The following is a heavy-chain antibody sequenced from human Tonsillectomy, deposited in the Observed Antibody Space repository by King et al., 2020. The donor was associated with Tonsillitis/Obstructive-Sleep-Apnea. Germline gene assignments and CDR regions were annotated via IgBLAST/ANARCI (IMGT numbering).Heavy chain of an antibody. CDR1: GFTFSTYA. Sequence: VQLVESGGGLVQPGGSLRLSCAASGFTFSTYAMSWVRQAPGKGLDWVSGIGGSGGSTYYADSVKGRFTISRDNSKNTLYVQRNSLRAEDTAVYYCAKRVDITMVGYGMDVWGPGTTVTVSS. J-gene: IGHJ6*02. CDR3: AKRVDITMVGYGMDV. V-gene: IGHV3-23*04. D-gene: IGHD5-18*01. CDR2: IGGSGGST.